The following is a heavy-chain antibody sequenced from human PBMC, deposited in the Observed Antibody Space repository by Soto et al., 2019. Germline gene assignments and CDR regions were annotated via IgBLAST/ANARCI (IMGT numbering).Heavy chain of an antibody. J-gene: IGHJ4*02. CDR1: GYTFTGYY. D-gene: IGHD4-17*01. V-gene: IGHV1-2*04. CDR3: ARDSSYGDYMGGNDY. Sequence: ASVKVSCKASGYTFTGYYMHWVRQAPGQGLEWMGWINPNSGGTNYAQKFQGWVTMTRDTSISTAYMELSRLRSDDTAVYYCARDSSYGDYMGGNDYWGPGTLVTVSS. CDR2: INPNSGGT.